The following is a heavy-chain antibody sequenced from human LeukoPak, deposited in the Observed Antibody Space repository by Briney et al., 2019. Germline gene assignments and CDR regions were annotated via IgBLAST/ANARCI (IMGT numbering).Heavy chain of an antibody. Sequence: SETLSLTCTVSGGSISSYYWSWIRQPPGKGLEWIGYIYYSGSTNYNPSLKSRVTISVDTSKNQFSLKLSSVTAADTAVYYCAREAAAGVDYWGQGTLVTVSS. CDR1: GGSISSYY. J-gene: IGHJ4*02. CDR3: AREAAAGVDY. CDR2: IYYSGST. D-gene: IGHD6-13*01. V-gene: IGHV4-59*01.